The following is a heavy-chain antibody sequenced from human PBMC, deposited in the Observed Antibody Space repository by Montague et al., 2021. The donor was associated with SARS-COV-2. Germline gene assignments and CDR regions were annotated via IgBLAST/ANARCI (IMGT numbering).Heavy chain of an antibody. J-gene: IGHJ4*02. Sequence: SETLSLTCAVYGGFFGDDHWSWIRQPPGKGLEWIGNISQSGRTNYNPSLKSRVTISVDTSKNQFSLKLTSVTAADTGLYFCARGHLSVSMIVVVFTSASYYFDYWGQGAQVTVSS. D-gene: IGHD3-22*01. CDR2: ISQSGRT. CDR1: GGFFGDDH. CDR3: ARGHLSVSMIVVVFTSASYYFDY. V-gene: IGHV4-34*01.